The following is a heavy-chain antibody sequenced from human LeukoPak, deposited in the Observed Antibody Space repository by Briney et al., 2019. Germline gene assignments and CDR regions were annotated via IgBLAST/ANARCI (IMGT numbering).Heavy chain of an antibody. D-gene: IGHD3-3*01. Sequence: ASVKVSCKASGYTFTSYGISWVRQAPGQGLEWVGWISAYNGNTNYAQKLQGRVTMTTDTSTSTAYMELRSLRSDDTAVYYCARDMDPYYDFWSGTDYWGQGTLVTVSS. CDR1: GYTFTSYG. CDR3: ARDMDPYYDFWSGTDY. CDR2: ISAYNGNT. J-gene: IGHJ4*02. V-gene: IGHV1-18*01.